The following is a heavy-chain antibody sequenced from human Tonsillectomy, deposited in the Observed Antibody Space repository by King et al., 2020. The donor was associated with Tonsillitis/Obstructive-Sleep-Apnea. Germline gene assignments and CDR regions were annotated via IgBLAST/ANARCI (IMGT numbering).Heavy chain of an antibody. D-gene: IGHD3-22*01. Sequence: QLVQSGGGLVQPGGSLRLSCAASGFTFSSYAMSWVRRVPGKGLERVSAISGSGGSTYYADSVKGRFTISRDNSKNTLYLQMKSLRTEHTAVYYCAKDYHYYDSSDYVYYWGQGTLVTVSS. J-gene: IGHJ4*02. CDR2: ISGSGGST. CDR1: GFTFSSYA. CDR3: AKDYHYYDSSDYVYY. V-gene: IGHV3-23*04.